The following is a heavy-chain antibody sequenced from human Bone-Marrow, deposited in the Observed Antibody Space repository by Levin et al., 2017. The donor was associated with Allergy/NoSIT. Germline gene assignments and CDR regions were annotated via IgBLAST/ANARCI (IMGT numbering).Heavy chain of an antibody. CDR2: IYNSGNT. D-gene: IGHD3-10*01. CDR1: GFTVSSSY. J-gene: IGHJ4*02. CDR3: ARASDRGVAELLLFDS. Sequence: AGGSLRLSCAASGFTVSSSYMTWVRQAPGKGLDWVSLIYNSGNTYYAASVTGRFTISRDNSKNTLYLQMTSLRAEDTAVYYCARASDRGVAELLLFDSWGQGTLVTVSS. V-gene: IGHV3-53*01.